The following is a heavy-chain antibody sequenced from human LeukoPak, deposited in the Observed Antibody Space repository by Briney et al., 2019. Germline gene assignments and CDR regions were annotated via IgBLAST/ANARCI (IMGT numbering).Heavy chain of an antibody. CDR3: ARAYNWNPGVAFDI. J-gene: IGHJ3*02. D-gene: IGHD1-20*01. CDR2: INPNSGGT. CDR1: GYTFTGYY. V-gene: IGHV1-2*02. Sequence: EASVKVSCKASGYTFTGYYMHWVRQAPGQGLEWMGWINPNSGGTNYAQKFQGRVTMTRDTSISTAYMELSRLRSDDTAVYYCARAYNWNPGVAFDIWGQGTMVTVSS.